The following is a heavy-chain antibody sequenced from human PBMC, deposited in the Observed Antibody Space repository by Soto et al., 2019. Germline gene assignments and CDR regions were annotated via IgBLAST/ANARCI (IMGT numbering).Heavy chain of an antibody. D-gene: IGHD3-16*02. CDR1: GFTFTSSA. Sequence: GASVKVSCKASGFTFTSSAVQWVRQARGQRLEWIGWIVVGSGNTNYAQKFQERVTITRDMSTSTAYMELSSLRSEDTAVYYCAAEISYDYVWGSYPENYYGMDVWGQGTTVTVSS. CDR3: AAEISYDYVWGSYPENYYGMDV. J-gene: IGHJ6*02. CDR2: IVVGSGNT. V-gene: IGHV1-58*01.